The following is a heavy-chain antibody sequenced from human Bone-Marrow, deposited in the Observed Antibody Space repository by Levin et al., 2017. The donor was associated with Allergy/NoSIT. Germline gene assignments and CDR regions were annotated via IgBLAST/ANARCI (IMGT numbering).Heavy chain of an antibody. CDR2: VSAYSGNT. V-gene: IGHV1-18*01. CDR3: ARGHFPYYYYGMDV. J-gene: IGHJ6*02. Sequence: ASVKVSCKASGYTFTTYDLTWVRQAPGQGLEWMGWVSAYSGNTNYALNLQDRVTMTTDTATNTAYMELTSLRSDDTAIYYCARGHFPYYYYGMDVWGQGTTVVVSS. CDR1: GYTFTTYD.